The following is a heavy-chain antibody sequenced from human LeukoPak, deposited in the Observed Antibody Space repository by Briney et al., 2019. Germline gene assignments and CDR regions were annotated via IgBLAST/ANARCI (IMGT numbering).Heavy chain of an antibody. J-gene: IGHJ5*02. CDR2: INPNSGGT. CDR1: GYTFTGYY. D-gene: IGHD3-10*01. Sequence: ASVKVSCKASGYTFTGYYMHWVRQAPGQGLEWMGWINPNSGGTNYAQKFQGRVTMTRDTSISTAYMELSRLRSDDTAVYYCARMAYYGSGSSKWFDPWGQGTLVTVSS. CDR3: ARMAYYGSGSSKWFDP. V-gene: IGHV1-2*02.